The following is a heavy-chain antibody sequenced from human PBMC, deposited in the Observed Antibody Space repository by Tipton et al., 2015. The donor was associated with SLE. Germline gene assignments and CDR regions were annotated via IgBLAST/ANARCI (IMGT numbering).Heavy chain of an antibody. Sequence: QSGPEVKKPGASVKVSCKSSGYTFTAYYMHWARQAPGQGLEWMGIINPGGGGTNYAQKFQGRVTMAMDTSTTTVYMELNSLRSDDTAVYYCAREAPNTCYYDSGGQGTLVTVST. V-gene: IGHV1-46*01. CDR1: GYTFTAYY. D-gene: IGHD2-8*01. CDR3: AREAPNTCYYDS. J-gene: IGHJ4*02. CDR2: INPGGGGT.